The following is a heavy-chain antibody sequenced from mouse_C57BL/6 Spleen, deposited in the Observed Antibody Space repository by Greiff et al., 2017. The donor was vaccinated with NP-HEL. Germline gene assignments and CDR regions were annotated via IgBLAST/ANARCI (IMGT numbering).Heavy chain of an antibody. CDR3: ARYYYGSSYFYAMDY. CDR2: LDPSDSYT. D-gene: IGHD1-1*01. Sequence: VQLQQPGAELVKPGASVKLSCKASGYTFTSYWMQWVKQRPGQGLEWIGELDPSDSYTNYNQKFKGKATLTVDTSSSTAYMQLSSLTSEDSAVYYCARYYYGSSYFYAMDYWGQGTSVTVSS. V-gene: IGHV1-50*01. J-gene: IGHJ4*01. CDR1: GYTFTSYW.